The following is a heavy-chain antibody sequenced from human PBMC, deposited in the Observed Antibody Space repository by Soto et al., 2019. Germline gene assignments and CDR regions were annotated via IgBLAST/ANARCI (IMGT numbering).Heavy chain of an antibody. J-gene: IGHJ4*02. CDR3: ARDYYKYYDSSGYYRSPAY. CDR2: ISYDGSDK. Sequence: GGSLRLSCAASGFTFSSYAMHWVRQAPGKGPEWVALISYDGSDKDYADSVKGRFTISRDNSRNTLFLQMNSLRAEDTAVYYCARDYYKYYDSSGYYRSPAYWGQGTLVTVS. V-gene: IGHV3-30-3*01. CDR1: GFTFSSYA. D-gene: IGHD3-22*01.